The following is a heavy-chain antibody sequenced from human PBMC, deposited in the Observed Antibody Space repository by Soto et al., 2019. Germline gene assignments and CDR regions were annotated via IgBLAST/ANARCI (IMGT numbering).Heavy chain of an antibody. Sequence: QVQLVESGGGVVQPGRSLRLSCAASGFTFGIYGMHWVRQAPGKGLEWVAVIWYDGSNKYYADSVKGRFTISRDNSKNTLYLQTNSLRAEDAAVYYCATALGGDYYYYGMDVWGQGTTVTVSS. V-gene: IGHV3-33*01. J-gene: IGHJ6*02. D-gene: IGHD3-16*01. CDR2: IWYDGSNK. CDR1: GFTFGIYG. CDR3: ATALGGDYYYYGMDV.